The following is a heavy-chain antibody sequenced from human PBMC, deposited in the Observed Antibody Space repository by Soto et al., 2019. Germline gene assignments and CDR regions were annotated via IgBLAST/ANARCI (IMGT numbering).Heavy chain of an antibody. CDR3: ARTVMPVGNLAAVDR. Sequence: SETLSLTCNVSGGSVSSVKYFWSWIRQPPGKGLEWIAYIYNNGNTNYNPSLKSRATISVDTSKKQCSLKLTSVTAADSAVYFCARTVMPVGNLAAVDRWGQGVLVTVSS. D-gene: IGHD7-27*01. CDR1: GGSVSSVKYF. V-gene: IGHV4-61*01. CDR2: IYNNGNT. J-gene: IGHJ5*02.